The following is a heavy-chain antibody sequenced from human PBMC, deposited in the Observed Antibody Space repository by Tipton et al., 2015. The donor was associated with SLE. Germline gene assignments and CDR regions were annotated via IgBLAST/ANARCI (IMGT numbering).Heavy chain of an antibody. CDR2: ISAYNGNT. Sequence: QLVQSGAEVKKPGASVKVSCKASGYTFTSYGISWVRQAPGQGLEWMGWISAYNGNTNYAQKLQGRVTMTTDTSTSTAYMELRSLRSDDPAVYYCARPVGYCSSTSCYTRDYYYYYVDVWGKGTTVTVSS. CDR1: GYTFTSYG. J-gene: IGHJ6*03. CDR3: ARPVGYCSSTSCYTRDYYYYYVDV. D-gene: IGHD2-2*02. V-gene: IGHV1-18*01.